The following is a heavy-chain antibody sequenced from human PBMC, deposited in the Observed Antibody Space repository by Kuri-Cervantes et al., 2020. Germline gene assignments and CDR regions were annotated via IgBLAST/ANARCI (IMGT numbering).Heavy chain of an antibody. CDR2: IKSKIDGGTT. CDR1: GFTFSSYA. CDR3: ARAENYFDISGYYSPFDL. D-gene: IGHD3-22*01. V-gene: IGHV3-15*01. Sequence: GGSLRLSCAASGFTFSSYAMSWVRQAPGKGLEWIGRIKSKIDGGTTDYAAPVRGRFTISRDDSKNTLYLQMNSLKTEDTAVYYCARAENYFDISGYYSPFDLWGQGTLVTVSS. J-gene: IGHJ4*02.